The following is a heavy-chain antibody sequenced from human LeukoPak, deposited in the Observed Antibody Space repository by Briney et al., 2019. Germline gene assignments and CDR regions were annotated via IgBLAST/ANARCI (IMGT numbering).Heavy chain of an antibody. J-gene: IGHJ6*02. Sequence: EASVTVSCTASGYTFTSYDINWVRQATGQGLEWMGWMNPNSGNTGYAQKFQGRVTMTRNTSISTAYMELSSLRSEDTAVYYCARGLYYDFWSGYWDYYGMDVWGQGTTVTVSS. CDR1: GYTFTSYD. CDR3: ARGLYYDFWSGYWDYYGMDV. D-gene: IGHD3-3*01. V-gene: IGHV1-8*01. CDR2: MNPNSGNT.